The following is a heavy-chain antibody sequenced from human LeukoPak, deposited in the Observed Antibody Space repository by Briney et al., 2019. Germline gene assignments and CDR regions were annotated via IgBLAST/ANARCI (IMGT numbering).Heavy chain of an antibody. D-gene: IGHD6-19*01. V-gene: IGHV1-69*04. CDR3: ARGEIAVESGGRNNWFDP. CDR2: IIPILGIA. CDR1: GGTFSSYA. J-gene: IGHJ5*02. Sequence: GASVKVSCKASGGTFSSYAISWVRQAPGQGLEWMGRIIPILGIANYAQKFQGRVTITADKSTSTAYMELSSLRSEDTAVYYCARGEIAVESGGRNNWFDPWGQGTLATVSS.